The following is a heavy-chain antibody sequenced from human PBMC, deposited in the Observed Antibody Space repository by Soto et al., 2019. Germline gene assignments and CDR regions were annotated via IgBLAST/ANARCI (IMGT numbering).Heavy chain of an antibody. Sequence: PSKTLSLTCTVAGGCISSGDYYWSWIRQPPGKGLEWIGYIYYSVSTYYNPSLKSRVTISVDTSKNQFSLKLSSVTAADTAVYYCARELRYFDWPVDYWGQGTLVTASS. CDR2: IYYSVST. CDR3: ARELRYFDWPVDY. V-gene: IGHV4-30-4*01. J-gene: IGHJ4*02. D-gene: IGHD3-9*01. CDR1: GGCISSGDYY.